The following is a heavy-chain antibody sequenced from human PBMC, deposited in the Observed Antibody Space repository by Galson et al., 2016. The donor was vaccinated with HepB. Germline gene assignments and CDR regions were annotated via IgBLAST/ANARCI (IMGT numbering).Heavy chain of an antibody. J-gene: IGHJ3*02. D-gene: IGHD1-14*01. V-gene: IGHV4-31*03. CDR2: INHSGTT. Sequence: TLSLTCSVSAGSISSGGYYWSWIRQHPGKGLEWIGYINHSGTTYYNPSLSSRAAISVDTSKNQFSLKLTSVNAADTAVYYCAREVDKPELSDDDAFDIWGQGTLVTVSS. CDR1: AGSISSGGYY. CDR3: AREVDKPELSDDDAFDI.